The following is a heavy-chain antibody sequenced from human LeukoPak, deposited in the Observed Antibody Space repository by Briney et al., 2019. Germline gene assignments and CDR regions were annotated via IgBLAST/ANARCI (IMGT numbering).Heavy chain of an antibody. V-gene: IGHV3-30*03. CDR1: GFTFSSYG. Sequence: PGRSLRLSCAASGFTFSSYGMHWVRQAPGKGLEWVAVISDDGSNKHYGDSVKGRFTISRDDSKNTLYLQMNSLRADDTAVYYCARAGYSSSWYVYWGQGTLVTVSS. CDR3: ARAGYSSSWYVY. J-gene: IGHJ4*02. D-gene: IGHD6-13*01. CDR2: ISDDGSNK.